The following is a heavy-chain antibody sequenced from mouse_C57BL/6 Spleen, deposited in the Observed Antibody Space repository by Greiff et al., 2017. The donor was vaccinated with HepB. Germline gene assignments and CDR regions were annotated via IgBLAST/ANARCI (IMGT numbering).Heavy chain of an antibody. CDR3: AVDSSGLRAMDY. CDR2: IYPRSGNT. J-gene: IGHJ4*01. CDR1: GYTFTSYG. D-gene: IGHD3-2*02. Sequence: LVESGAELARPGASVKLSCKASGYTFTSYGISWVKQRTGQGLEWIGEIYPRSGNTYYNEKFKGKATLTADKSSSTAYMELRSLTSEDSAVYFCAVDSSGLRAMDYWGQGTSVTVSS. V-gene: IGHV1-81*01.